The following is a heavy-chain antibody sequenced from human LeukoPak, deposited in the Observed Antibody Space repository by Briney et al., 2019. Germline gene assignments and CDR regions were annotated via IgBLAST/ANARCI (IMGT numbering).Heavy chain of an antibody. CDR1: RFSFGDYD. CDR3: AKRLGIETYYYYYMDV. J-gene: IGHJ6*03. Sequence: GGSLRLSCRASRFSFGDYDMHWVRQAPGKGLEWVAFIRYDGSNKYYADSVKGRFTISRDNSKNTLYLQMNSLKAEDTAVYYCAKRLGIETYYYYYMDVWGKGTTVTASS. CDR2: IRYDGSNK. V-gene: IGHV3-30*02. D-gene: IGHD7-27*01.